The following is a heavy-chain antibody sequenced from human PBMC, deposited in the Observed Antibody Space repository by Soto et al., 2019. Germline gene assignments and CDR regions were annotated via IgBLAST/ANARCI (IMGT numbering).Heavy chain of an antibody. CDR1: GASIRSSTFY. J-gene: IGHJ4*02. CDR3: ARSHIVPRLFMYPYDY. V-gene: IGHV4-39*01. Sequence: TSETLSLTCTVSGASIRSSTFYWGWIRQPPGKGLESIANIYYDGSTYYNPSLKSRVTISVDTSKNQFSLKLSSVTAADTVVYCCARSHIVPRLFMYPYDYWGQGTLVTVSS. CDR2: IYYDGST. D-gene: IGHD5-12*01.